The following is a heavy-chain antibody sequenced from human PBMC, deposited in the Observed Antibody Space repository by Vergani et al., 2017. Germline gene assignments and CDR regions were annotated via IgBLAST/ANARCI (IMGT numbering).Heavy chain of an antibody. V-gene: IGHV4-38-2*01. J-gene: IGHJ6*02. CDR1: GYSISSGYY. CDR2: IYHSGST. Sequence: QVQLEESGPGLVKPSETLSLTCAVSGYSISSGYYWGWIRQPPGRGLEWIGSIYHSGSTYYNPSLKSRVTISVDTSKNQFSRRLSSVTAADTAVYYCARLRLEDSGYDFGGMDVWGQGTTVTVSS. D-gene: IGHD5-12*01. CDR3: ARLRLEDSGYDFGGMDV.